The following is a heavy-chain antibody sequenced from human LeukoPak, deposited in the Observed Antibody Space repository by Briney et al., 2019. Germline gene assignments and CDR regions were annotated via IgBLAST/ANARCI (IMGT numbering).Heavy chain of an antibody. CDR1: GGSIGSSSYY. CDR3: TGSLYHCSGGACYREDSLGY. V-gene: IGHV4-39*07. Sequence: SETLSLTCTVSGGSIGSSSYYWRWIRQPPGKGLEWIGSIYYSGSTYYNPSLKSRVTISVETSKNHFSLNLSSMTAADTAVYYCTGSLYHCSGGACYREDSLGYWGQGTLVTVTS. CDR2: IYYSGST. D-gene: IGHD2-15*01. J-gene: IGHJ4*02.